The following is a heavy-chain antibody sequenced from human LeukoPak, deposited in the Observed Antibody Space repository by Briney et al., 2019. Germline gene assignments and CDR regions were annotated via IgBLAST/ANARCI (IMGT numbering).Heavy chain of an antibody. CDR3: ARDDGFDFGGISGLSDDAFDI. CDR1: GSTFNSYT. D-gene: IGHD4-23*01. Sequence: KSGRSLRLSCAASGSTFNSYTMNWVRQAPGKGLEWVSSIISSSTYIYYADSVKGRFTISRDNAKNSLYLQMNSLRVEDTAVYYCARDDGFDFGGISGLSDDAFDIWGQGTLVTVSS. V-gene: IGHV3-21*01. CDR2: IISSSTYI. J-gene: IGHJ3*02.